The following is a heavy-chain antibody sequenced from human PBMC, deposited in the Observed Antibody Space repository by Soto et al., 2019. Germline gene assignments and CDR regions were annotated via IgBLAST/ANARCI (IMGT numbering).Heavy chain of an antibody. V-gene: IGHV3-11*01. Sequence: GGSLRLSCAASGFPLSYYYVSWIRQASGKGLEWLAYISRDGNAIFYADSVNGRFTISRDNAKNSLFLQMDDLRAEDTAMFFCARGAEMSTLTKWFDPWGQGTLVTVSS. CDR2: ISRDGNAI. J-gene: IGHJ5*02. CDR1: GFPLSYYY. D-gene: IGHD1-1*01. CDR3: ARGAEMSTLTKWFDP.